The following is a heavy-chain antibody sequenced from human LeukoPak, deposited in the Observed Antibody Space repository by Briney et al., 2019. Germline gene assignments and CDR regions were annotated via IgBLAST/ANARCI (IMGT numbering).Heavy chain of an antibody. Sequence: GGSLRLSCAASGFTFSSYGMHWVRQAPGKGLEWVAVISYDGSNKYYADSVKGRFTISRDNSKNTLYLQMNSLRAEDTAVYYCARDGQLSDPNPLDYWGQGTLVTVSS. V-gene: IGHV3-30*03. CDR2: ISYDGSNK. CDR3: ARDGQLSDPNPLDY. D-gene: IGHD2-21*01. J-gene: IGHJ4*02. CDR1: GFTFSSYG.